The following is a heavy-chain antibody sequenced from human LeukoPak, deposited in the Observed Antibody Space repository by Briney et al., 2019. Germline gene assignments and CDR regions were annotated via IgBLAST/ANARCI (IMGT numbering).Heavy chain of an antibody. CDR1: GYTFTDYY. D-gene: IGHD3-22*01. CDR2: INPNSGGT. Sequence: ASVKVSCKASGYTFTDYYMHWVRQAPGQGLEWMGWINPNSGGTKYAQKFQGRVTMTTDTSISTAYMELSRLRSDDTAMYYCARGGDSSGPYDAFDIWGQGTMVTVSS. V-gene: IGHV1-2*02. J-gene: IGHJ3*02. CDR3: ARGGDSSGPYDAFDI.